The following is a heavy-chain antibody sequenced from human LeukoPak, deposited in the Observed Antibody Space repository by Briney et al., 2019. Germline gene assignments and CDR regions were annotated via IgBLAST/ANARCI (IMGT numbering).Heavy chain of an antibody. D-gene: IGHD2/OR15-2a*01. J-gene: IGHJ4*02. CDR2: ISGSGGST. Sequence: GGSLRLSCAASGFTFSSYGMSWVCQAPGKGLEWVSAISGSGGSTYYADSVKGRFTISRDNAKNSLYLQMNSLRADDTAVYYCARERTTIVSGTTIGAYWGQGTLVTVSS. CDR1: GFTFSSYG. V-gene: IGHV3-23*01. CDR3: ARERTTIVSGTTIGAY.